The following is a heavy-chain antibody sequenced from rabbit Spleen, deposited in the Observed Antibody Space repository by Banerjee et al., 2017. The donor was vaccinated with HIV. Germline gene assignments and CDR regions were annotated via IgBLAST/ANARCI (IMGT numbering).Heavy chain of an antibody. J-gene: IGHJ4*01. CDR2: IDAGSSGST. Sequence: QEQLEESGGGLVQPEGPLTLTCTASGFSFSDAYYIAWVRQAPGKGLEWIGCIDAGSSGSTYYATWAKGRFTISKTSSTTVTLQVASLTAADTATYFCARSSSWTVELSLWGPGTLVTVS. D-gene: IGHD8-1*01. CDR3: ARSSSWTVELSL. V-gene: IGHV1S45*01. CDR1: GFSFSDAYY.